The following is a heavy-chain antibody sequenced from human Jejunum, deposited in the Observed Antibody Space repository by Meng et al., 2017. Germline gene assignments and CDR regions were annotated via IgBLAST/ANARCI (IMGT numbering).Heavy chain of an antibody. J-gene: IGHJ4*02. Sequence: GGSLRLSCKGSGYRFSNYWIGWVRQMPGQGLEWMGIINLDDSDTRYSPSSQGQVTFSADRSISTAYLQWNTLQPSDTAMYYCARANLPSHCSSSSCSRGDYFDYWGQGTLVTVSS. CDR3: ARANLPSHCSSSSCSRGDYFDY. CDR2: INLDDSDT. CDR1: GYRFSNYW. V-gene: IGHV5-51*01. D-gene: IGHD6-13*01.